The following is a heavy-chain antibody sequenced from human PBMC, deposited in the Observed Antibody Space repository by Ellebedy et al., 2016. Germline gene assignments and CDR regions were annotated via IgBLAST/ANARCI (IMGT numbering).Heavy chain of an antibody. J-gene: IGHJ4*02. CDR1: GGSISSSSYY. Sequence: SETLSLXXTVSGGSISSSSYYWGWIRQPPGKGLEWIGSNYYSGSTYYNPSLKSRVTISVDTSKNQFSLKLSSVTAADTAVYYCARDLSHRSSGWYGDYWGQGTLVTVSS. CDR3: ARDLSHRSSGWYGDY. CDR2: NYYSGST. D-gene: IGHD6-19*01. V-gene: IGHV4-39*07.